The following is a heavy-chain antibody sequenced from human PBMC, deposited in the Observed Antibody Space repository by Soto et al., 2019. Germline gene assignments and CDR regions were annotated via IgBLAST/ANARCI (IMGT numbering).Heavy chain of an antibody. CDR3: ARYRFTATWSKFDY. V-gene: IGHV4-31*11. Sequence: QVQLQQSGPGLVKPSQTLSLTCAVSGVSIGSDAYYWSWIRQHPGKGLEWVGFISHRGNTYYNPSLKSRLTLSVDMSKNQFSLKLTSVTAAETAAYFCARYRFTATWSKFDYWGQGTLVTVSS. J-gene: IGHJ4*02. CDR1: GVSIGSDAYY. CDR2: ISHRGNT. D-gene: IGHD3-16*02.